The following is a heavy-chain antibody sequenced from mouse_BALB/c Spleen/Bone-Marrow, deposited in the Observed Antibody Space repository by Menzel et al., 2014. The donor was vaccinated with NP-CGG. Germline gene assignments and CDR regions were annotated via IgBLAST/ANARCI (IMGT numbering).Heavy chain of an antibody. CDR1: GFTSSNYW. Sequence: EVQLQESGGGLVQPGGSMKLSCVASGFTSSNYWMNWVRQSPEKGLEWVGEIRLKSNNYATHYAESVKGRFTISRDDSKSSVYLQMNNLRAEDTGIYYCTRDYRDAMDYWGQGTSVTVSS. D-gene: IGHD2-4*01. J-gene: IGHJ4*01. V-gene: IGHV6-6*02. CDR3: TRDYRDAMDY. CDR2: IRLKSNNYAT.